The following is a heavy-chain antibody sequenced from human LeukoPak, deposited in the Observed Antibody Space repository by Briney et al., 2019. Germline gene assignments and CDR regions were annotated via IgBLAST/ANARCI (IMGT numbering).Heavy chain of an antibody. CDR3: ARGPYDFWSGYPRDYFDY. CDR1: GYTFSTYY. V-gene: IGHV1-46*01. J-gene: IGHJ4*02. Sequence: ASVKVSCTASGYTFSTYYMHWVRQAPGQGLEWMGIINPSGGSTTYAQKFQGRVTMTRDTSTSTVYMDLSSLRSEDTAVYYCARGPYDFWSGYPRDYFDYWGQGTLVTVSS. CDR2: INPSGGST. D-gene: IGHD3-3*01.